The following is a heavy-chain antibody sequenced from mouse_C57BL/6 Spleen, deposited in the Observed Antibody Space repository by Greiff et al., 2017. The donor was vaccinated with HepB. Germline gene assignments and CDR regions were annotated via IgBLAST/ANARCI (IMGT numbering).Heavy chain of an antibody. CDR2: IYPRSGNT. CDR1: GYTFTSYG. J-gene: IGHJ3*01. CDR3: ARVSSGPWFAY. D-gene: IGHD3-2*02. Sequence: QVQLQQSGAELARPGASVKLSCKASGYTFTSYGISWVKQRTGQGLEWIGEIYPRSGNTYYNEKFKGKATLPADKSSSTAYMELRSLTSEDSAVYFCARVSSGPWFAYWGQGTLVTVSA. V-gene: IGHV1-81*01.